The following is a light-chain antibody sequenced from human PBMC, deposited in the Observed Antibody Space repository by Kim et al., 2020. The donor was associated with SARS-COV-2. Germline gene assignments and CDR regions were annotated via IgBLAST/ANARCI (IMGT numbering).Light chain of an antibody. CDR2: GAS. J-gene: IGKJ1*01. CDR3: QQDGSAQET. V-gene: IGKV3-20*01. Sequence: APGERANVSGGGRQGVTSNYLGWYEQRPGQAPSGLIYGASSRATGVPDRCRGSGSGTDCNRTIRRLEPEDCAGYYCQQDGSAQETFGQGTKVDIK. CDR1: QGVTSNY.